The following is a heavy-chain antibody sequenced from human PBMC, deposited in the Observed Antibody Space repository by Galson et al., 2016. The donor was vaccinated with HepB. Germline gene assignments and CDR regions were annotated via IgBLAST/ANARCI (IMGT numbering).Heavy chain of an antibody. Sequence: SLRLSCAASGFTISNNGMHWVRQAPGKGLEWVAVITYGGRNKHYADSVKGRFTISRDDSRNTLYLEINSLRAEDTAVYYCAREQGYGGYRTADFWGQGTLVTVSS. CDR2: ITYGGRNK. V-gene: IGHV3-33*05. D-gene: IGHD4-17*01. CDR3: AREQGYGGYRTADF. CDR1: GFTISNNG. J-gene: IGHJ4*02.